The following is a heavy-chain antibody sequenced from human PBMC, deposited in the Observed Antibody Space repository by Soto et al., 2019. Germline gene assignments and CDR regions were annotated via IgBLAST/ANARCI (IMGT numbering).Heavy chain of an antibody. CDR1: GGTFSSYA. J-gene: IGHJ4*02. CDR2: IIPIFGTA. V-gene: IGHV1-69*13. D-gene: IGHD3-10*01. CDR3: TSAMVRGAITYFDY. Sequence: GASVKVSCKASGGTFSSYAISWVRQAPGQGLEWMGGIIPIFGTANYAQKFQGRVTITADESTSTAYMELSSLRSEDTAVYYCTSAMVRGAITYFDYWGQGTPVTVSS.